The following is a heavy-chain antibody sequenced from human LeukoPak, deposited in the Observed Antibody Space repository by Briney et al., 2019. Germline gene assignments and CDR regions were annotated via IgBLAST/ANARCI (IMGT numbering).Heavy chain of an antibody. Sequence: ASVKVSCKVSGYTLTELSMHWVRQAPGKGLEWMGGFDPEDGETIYAQKFQGRVTMTEDTSTDTACMELSSLRSEDTAVYYCATVYDILTGYYNWGQGTLVTVSS. D-gene: IGHD3-9*01. CDR3: ATVYDILTGYYN. V-gene: IGHV1-24*01. CDR2: FDPEDGET. J-gene: IGHJ4*02. CDR1: GYTLTELS.